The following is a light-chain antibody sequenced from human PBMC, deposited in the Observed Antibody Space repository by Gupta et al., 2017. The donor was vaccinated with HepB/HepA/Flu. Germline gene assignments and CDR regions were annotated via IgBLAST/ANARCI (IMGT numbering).Light chain of an antibody. CDR2: GTS. Sequence: DIQMTQSPSSVSASIGDRVTIACRASHDISGSLAWYKQIPGEVPKLLIYGTSRLQNGVPSRFSGRGSGTEFTLTISDLHPEDFATYYCQQSKSFPWTFGQGTKVDI. CDR3: QQSKSFPWT. CDR1: HDISGS. V-gene: IGKV1-12*01. J-gene: IGKJ1*01.